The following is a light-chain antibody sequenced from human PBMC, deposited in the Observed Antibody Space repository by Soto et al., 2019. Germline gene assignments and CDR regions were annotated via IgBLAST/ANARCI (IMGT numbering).Light chain of an antibody. J-gene: IGKJ4*01. CDR3: QQYDSSPLT. V-gene: IGKV3D-15*02. CDR1: QSVSSN. Sequence: EIVMTQSPATLSVSPGERVTLSCRASQSVSSNLAWYQQKPGQAPRLLIHRASTRATGVPDRFSGSGSGAEFTLTISSLQSEDFAVYYCQQYDSSPLTFGGGTKVEIK. CDR2: RAS.